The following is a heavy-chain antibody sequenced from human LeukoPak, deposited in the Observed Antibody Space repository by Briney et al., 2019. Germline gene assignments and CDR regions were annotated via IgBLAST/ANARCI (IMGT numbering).Heavy chain of an antibody. CDR2: ISSSSSYI. J-gene: IGHJ4*02. CDR1: GFTFSSYS. Sequence: PRGSLRLSCAASGFTFSSYSMNWVRQAPGKGLEWVSSISSSSSYIYYADSVKGRFTISRDNAKNSLYLQMNSLRAEDTAVYYCARDRFHYYYGSGSYDYWGQGTLVTVSS. V-gene: IGHV3-21*01. CDR3: ARDRFHYYYGSGSYDY. D-gene: IGHD3-10*01.